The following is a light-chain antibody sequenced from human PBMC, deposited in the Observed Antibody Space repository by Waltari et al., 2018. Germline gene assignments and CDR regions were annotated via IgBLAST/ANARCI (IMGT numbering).Light chain of an antibody. CDR1: QSVSSY. V-gene: IGKV1-39*01. Sequence: DIQLTQSPPSLSASVGDTVTITCRASQSVSSYLNSYQHKIGSPPKLLIFAASNLQSGVPSRFSGSGSRTDFTLTINSLQPEDFATYYCQQTYISPYTFGHGTKLEIK. CDR3: QQTYISPYT. CDR2: AAS. J-gene: IGKJ2*01.